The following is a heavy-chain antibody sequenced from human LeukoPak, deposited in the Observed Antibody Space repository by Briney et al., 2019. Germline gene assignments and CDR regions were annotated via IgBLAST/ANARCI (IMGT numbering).Heavy chain of an antibody. CDR3: ARDLVRGGGYFDH. D-gene: IGHD1-26*01. CDR2: IYYSGST. Sequence: GSLRLSCSASGFTFSSYWMHWVRQPPGKGLGWIGSIYYSGSTYYNPSPKSRVTISVDTSKNQFSLNLSSVTAADTAAYYCARDLVRGGGYFDHWGQGTLVTVSS. J-gene: IGHJ4*02. V-gene: IGHV4-39*07. CDR1: GFTFSSYW.